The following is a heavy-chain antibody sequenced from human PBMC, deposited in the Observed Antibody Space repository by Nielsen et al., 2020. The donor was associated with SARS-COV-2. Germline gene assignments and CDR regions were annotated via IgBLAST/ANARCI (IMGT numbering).Heavy chain of an antibody. D-gene: IGHD5-18*01. J-gene: IGHJ4*02. CDR2: ISYDGSNK. CDR3: ARDADSYGFDY. CDR1: GFTFSSYA. Sequence: GGSLRLSCAASGFTFSSYAMHWVRRAPGKGLEWVAVISYDGSNKYYADSVKGRFTISRDNSKNTLYLQMNSLRAEDTAVYYCARDADSYGFDYWGQGTLVTVSS. V-gene: IGHV3-30-3*01.